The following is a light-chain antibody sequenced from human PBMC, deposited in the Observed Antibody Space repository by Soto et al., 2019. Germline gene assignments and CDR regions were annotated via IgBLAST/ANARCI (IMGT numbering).Light chain of an antibody. CDR2: EVS. CDR3: SSRATNAGGDNWV. V-gene: IGLV2-8*01. CDR1: SSDVGGYNF. J-gene: IGLJ3*02. Sequence: QSALTQPPSASGSPGQSVTISCTGTSSDVGGYNFVSWYQQHPGKSPKLMIYEVSKRPSGVPDRFSGSKSGNTASLTVSGLQAEDEADYYCSSRATNAGGDNWVFSGGTKLTVL.